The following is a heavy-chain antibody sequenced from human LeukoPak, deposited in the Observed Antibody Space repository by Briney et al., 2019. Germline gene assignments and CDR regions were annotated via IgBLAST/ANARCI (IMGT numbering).Heavy chain of an antibody. CDR3: ARDPSSSRLGRGWFDP. J-gene: IGHJ5*02. CDR2: INVGNGNT. CDR1: GYTFTSYA. V-gene: IGHV1-3*01. Sequence: GASVKVSCKASGYTFTSYAMHWVRQAPGQRLEWMGWINVGNGNTKYSQKFQGRVTITRDTSASTAYMELSSLRSEDTAVYYCARDPSSSRLGRGWFDPWGQGTLVTVSS. D-gene: IGHD6-13*01.